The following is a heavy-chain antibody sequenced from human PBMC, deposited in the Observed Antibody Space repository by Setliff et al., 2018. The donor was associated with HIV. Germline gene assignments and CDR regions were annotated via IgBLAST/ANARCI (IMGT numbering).Heavy chain of an antibody. CDR1: GYTFTDYY. CDR2: VDPKNGDT. J-gene: IGHJ4*02. CDR3: ATLDYYGSQTYNLALHY. Sequence: ASVKVSCKASGYTFTDYYMHWVQQAPAKGLEWMGRVDPKNGDTIYAEKLRGRVTITADTSTDTAYMELGSLRSEDTAMYYCATLDYYGSQTYNLALHYWGQGTLVTVSS. D-gene: IGHD3-10*01. V-gene: IGHV1-69-2*01.